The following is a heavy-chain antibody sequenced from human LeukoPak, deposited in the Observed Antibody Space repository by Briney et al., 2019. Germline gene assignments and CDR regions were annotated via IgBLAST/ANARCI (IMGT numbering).Heavy chain of an antibody. D-gene: IGHD3-16*02. J-gene: IGHJ4*02. CDR3: ARVWGSYRYAHFDY. CDR1: GSSISSYY. V-gene: IGHV4-59*01. CDR2: IYYSGST. Sequence: SETLSLTCTVSGSSISSYYWSWIRQPPGKGLEWIGYIYYSGSTNYNPSLKSRVTISVDTSKNQFSLKLSSVTAADTAVYYCARVWGSYRYAHFDYWGQGTLVTVSS.